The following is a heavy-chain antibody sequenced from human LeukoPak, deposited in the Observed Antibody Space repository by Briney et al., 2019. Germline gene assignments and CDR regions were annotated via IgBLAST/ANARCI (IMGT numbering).Heavy chain of an antibody. D-gene: IGHD3-16*01. V-gene: IGHV5-51*01. CDR3: ARLGKGLLRYSFDY. Sequence: GESLKISCEVSGYNIINYWIGWVRQMPGKGLEWMAIIFPGDSTATYNPSFQGQVSLSVDKSVSAAYLQWSSLQASDTATYYCARLGKGLLRYSFDYWGHGTLVTVAS. CDR1: GYNIINYW. CDR2: IFPGDSTA. J-gene: IGHJ4*01.